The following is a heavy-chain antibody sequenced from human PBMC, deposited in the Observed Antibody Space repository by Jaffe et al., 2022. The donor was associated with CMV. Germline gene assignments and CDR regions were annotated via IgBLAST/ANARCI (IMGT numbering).Heavy chain of an antibody. J-gene: IGHJ3*02. CDR1: GFTFSSYE. D-gene: IGHD3-16*02. CDR3: ARGGAYDYVWGSYRPGGAFDI. CDR2: ISSSGSTI. Sequence: EVQLVESGGGLVQPGGSLRLSCAASGFTFSSYEMNWVRQAPGKGLEWVSYISSSGSTIYYADSVKGRFTISRDNAKNSLYLQMNSLRAEDTAVYYCARGGAYDYVWGSYRPGGAFDIWGQGTMVTVSS. V-gene: IGHV3-48*03.